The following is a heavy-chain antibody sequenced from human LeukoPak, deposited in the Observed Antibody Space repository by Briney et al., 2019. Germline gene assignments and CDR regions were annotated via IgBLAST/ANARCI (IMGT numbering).Heavy chain of an antibody. D-gene: IGHD1-1*01. J-gene: IGHJ5*02. Sequence: GGSLRLSCVASGFTFSTYDMHWVRQATGEGLEWVSGIGTAGDTYYVASVKGRFTISREDGKNSVYLHMNSLRAGDTAVYYCARSSTDWKFDPWGQGTLVTVSS. CDR1: GFTFSTYD. CDR2: IGTAGDT. CDR3: ARSSTDWKFDP. V-gene: IGHV3-13*01.